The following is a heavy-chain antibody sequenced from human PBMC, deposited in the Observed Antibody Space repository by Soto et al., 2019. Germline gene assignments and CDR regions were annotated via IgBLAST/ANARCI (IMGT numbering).Heavy chain of an antibody. J-gene: IGHJ4*02. CDR3: AKDLSGIYYDVDY. CDR1: GFTFSSYA. V-gene: IGHV3-23*01. Sequence: GGSLRLSCAASGFTFSSYAMSWVRQAPGKGPEWVSVISGSGGSTYYADSVKGRFTISRDNSKNTLYLQMNSLRAEDTAVYYCAKDLSGIYYDVDYWGQVTLVAVSS. D-gene: IGHD1-26*01. CDR2: ISGSGGST.